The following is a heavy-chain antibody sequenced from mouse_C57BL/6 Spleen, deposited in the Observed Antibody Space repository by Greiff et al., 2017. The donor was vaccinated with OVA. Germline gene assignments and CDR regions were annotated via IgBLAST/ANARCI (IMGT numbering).Heavy chain of an antibody. CDR3: VSGLLRSWFAY. CDR1: GFSFNTYA. J-gene: IGHJ3*01. CDR2: IRSKSNNYAT. V-gene: IGHV10-1*01. Sequence: EVQVVVSGGGLVQPKGSLKLSCAASGFSFNTYAMNWVRQAPGKGLEWVARIRSKSNNYATYYADSVKDRFTISRDDSESMLYLQMNNLKTEDTAMYYCVSGLLRSWFAYWGQGTLVTVSA. D-gene: IGHD1-1*01.